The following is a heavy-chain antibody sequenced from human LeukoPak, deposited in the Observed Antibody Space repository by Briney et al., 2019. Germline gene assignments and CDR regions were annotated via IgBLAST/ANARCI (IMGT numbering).Heavy chain of an antibody. V-gene: IGHV4-31*03. CDR3: ASKPDAGGKGVDY. D-gene: IGHD3-16*01. Sequence: SETLSLTCTVSGGSISSGGYSWSWIRQHPGKGLEWIGYIYYSGSTYYNPSLKSRVTISVDTSKNQFSLKLSSVTAADTAVYYCASKPDAGGKGVDYWGQGTLVTVSS. CDR2: IYYSGST. CDR1: GGSISSGGYS. J-gene: IGHJ4*02.